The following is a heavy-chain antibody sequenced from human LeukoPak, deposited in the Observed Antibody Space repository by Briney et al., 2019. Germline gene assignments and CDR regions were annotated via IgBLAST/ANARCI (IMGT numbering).Heavy chain of an antibody. V-gene: IGHV3-7*03. CDR1: GFTFSSFW. Sequence: GGSLRLSRAASGFTFSSFWMTWVRQAPGKGLEWVANIKEDGSQKYYVDSVKGRFTISRDNAKNSLYLQMRNLRAEDTAVYFCARGGGLDVWGEGATVTVSS. D-gene: IGHD3-16*01. J-gene: IGHJ6*01. CDR3: ARGGGLDV. CDR2: IKEDGSQK.